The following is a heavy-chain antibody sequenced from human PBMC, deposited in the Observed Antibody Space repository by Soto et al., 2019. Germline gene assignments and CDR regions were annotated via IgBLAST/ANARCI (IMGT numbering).Heavy chain of an antibody. J-gene: IGHJ6*02. D-gene: IGHD6-13*01. V-gene: IGHV3-30-3*01. CDR3: ARDVGSSWFYYYYGMDV. CDR1: GFTFSIYA. CDR2: ISYDAINK. Sequence: PGGSLRLSCADYGFTFSIYAMHWVRRGPGKGLEWVAVISYDAINKYYADSVKGRFTISGDNTRNTLYRQMNSLRAKDTAVYCWARDVGSSWFYYYYGMDVWGQGTTVTV.